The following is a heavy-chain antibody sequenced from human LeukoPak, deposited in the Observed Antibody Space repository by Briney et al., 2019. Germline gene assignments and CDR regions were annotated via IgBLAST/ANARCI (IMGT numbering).Heavy chain of an antibody. J-gene: IGHJ5*02. Sequence: SETLSLTCAVYGGSFSGYYWSWIRQPPGKGLEWIGEINHSGSTNYNPSLKSRVTISVDTSKNQFSLKLSSVTAADTAVYYCARRGAHSWDVGNWFDPWGQGILVTVS. CDR3: ARRGAHSWDVGNWFDP. CDR2: INHSGST. D-gene: IGHD6-13*01. V-gene: IGHV4-34*01. CDR1: GGSFSGYY.